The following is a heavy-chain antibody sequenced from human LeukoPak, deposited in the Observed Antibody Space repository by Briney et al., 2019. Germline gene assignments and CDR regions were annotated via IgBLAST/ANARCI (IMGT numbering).Heavy chain of an antibody. J-gene: IGHJ4*02. V-gene: IGHV5-10-1*01. CDR2: IDPSDSYT. CDR1: GYSFTSYW. Sequence: GESLKISCEGSGYSFTSYWITWVRQMPGKGLEWMGRIDPSDSYTNYSPSFQGHVTISAGKSINTAYLQWSSLKASDTAMYYCASDRRPTDGIAVAETTVSGNDYWGQGTLVTVSS. D-gene: IGHD6-19*01. CDR3: ASDRRPTDGIAVAETTVSGNDY.